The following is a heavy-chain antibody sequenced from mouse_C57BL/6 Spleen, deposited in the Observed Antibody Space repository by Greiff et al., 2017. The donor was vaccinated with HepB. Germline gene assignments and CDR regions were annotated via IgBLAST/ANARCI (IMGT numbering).Heavy chain of an antibody. CDR1: GYTFTSYG. J-gene: IGHJ2*01. Sequence: VQLQQSGAELARPGASVKLSCKASGYTFTSYGISWVKQRTGQDLEWIGEIYPRSGNTYYNEKFKGKATLTADKSSSTAYMELRSLTSADSAVYFCARSITTVVASDYFDYWGQGTTLTVSS. CDR2: IYPRSGNT. CDR3: ARSITTVVASDYFDY. D-gene: IGHD1-1*01. V-gene: IGHV1-81*01.